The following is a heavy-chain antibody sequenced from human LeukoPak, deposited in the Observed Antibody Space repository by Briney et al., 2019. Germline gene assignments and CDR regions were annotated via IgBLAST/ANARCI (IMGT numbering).Heavy chain of an antibody. CDR2: IYTSGST. Sequence: PSQTLSLTCTVSGGSISSGSYYWSWIRQPAGKGLEWIGRIYTSGSTNYNPSLKSRVTISVDTSKNQFSLKLSSVTAADTAVYYCARDLGIAARSAPMDVWGKGTTVTVSS. CDR3: ARDLGIAARSAPMDV. D-gene: IGHD6-6*01. J-gene: IGHJ6*04. V-gene: IGHV4-61*02. CDR1: GGSISSGSYY.